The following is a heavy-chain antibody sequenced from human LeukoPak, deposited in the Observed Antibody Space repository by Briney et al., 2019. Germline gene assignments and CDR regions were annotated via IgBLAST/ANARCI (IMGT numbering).Heavy chain of an antibody. CDR3: ARGGYSGYDFDY. J-gene: IGHJ4*02. V-gene: IGHV4-59*01. CDR2: IYYSGST. CDR1: GGSLSGYY. D-gene: IGHD5-12*01. Sequence: ETLSLTCAVYGGSLSGYYWSWIRQPPGKGLEWIGYIYYSGSTNYNPSLKSRVTISVDTSKNQFSLKLSSVTAADTAVYYCARGGYSGYDFDYWGQGTLVTVSS.